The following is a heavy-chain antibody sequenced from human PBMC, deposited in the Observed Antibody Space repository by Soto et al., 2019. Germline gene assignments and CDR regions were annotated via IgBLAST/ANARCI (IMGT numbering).Heavy chain of an antibody. CDR1: GDSVSSNSAA. V-gene: IGHV6-1*01. CDR2: TYYRSKWYN. CDR3: ARGQGIQLWNNWFDP. D-gene: IGHD5-18*01. Sequence: PSQTLSLTCAISGDSVSSNSAAWNWIRQSPSRGLEWLGRTYYRSKWYNDYTVSVKSRITINPDTSKNQFSLQLNSVTPEYTAVYYCARGQGIQLWNNWFDPWGQGTLVTVSS. J-gene: IGHJ5*02.